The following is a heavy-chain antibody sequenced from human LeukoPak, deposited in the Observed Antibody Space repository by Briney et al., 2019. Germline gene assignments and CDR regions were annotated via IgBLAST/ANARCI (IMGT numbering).Heavy chain of an antibody. V-gene: IGHV4-34*01. Sequence: SETLSLTCAVYGGSLSGYYWSWIRQPPGKGLEWIGEINHSGSTNYNPSLKSRVTISVDTSKNQFSLKLSSVTAADTAVYYCARDGTPNYSSGWVYMDVWGKGTTVTISS. J-gene: IGHJ6*03. D-gene: IGHD6-25*01. CDR2: INHSGST. CDR1: GGSLSGYY. CDR3: ARDGTPNYSSGWVYMDV.